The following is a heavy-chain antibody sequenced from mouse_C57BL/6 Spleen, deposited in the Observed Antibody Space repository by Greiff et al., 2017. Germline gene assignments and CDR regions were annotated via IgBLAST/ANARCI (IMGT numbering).Heavy chain of an antibody. CDR3: ARRGVTTVVEVYAMDY. CDR2: IYPGDGDT. J-gene: IGHJ4*01. V-gene: IGHV1-80*01. D-gene: IGHD1-1*01. CDR1: GYAFSSYW. Sequence: VQRVESGAELVKPGASVKISCKASGYAFSSYWMNWVKQRPGKGLEWIGQIYPGDGDTNYNGKFKGKATLTADKSSSTAYMQLSSLTSEDSAVYFCARRGVTTVVEVYAMDYWGQGTSVTVSS.